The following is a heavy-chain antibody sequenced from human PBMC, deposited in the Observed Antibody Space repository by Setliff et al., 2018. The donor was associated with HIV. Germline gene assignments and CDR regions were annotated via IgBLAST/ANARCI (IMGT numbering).Heavy chain of an antibody. D-gene: IGHD2-21*02. J-gene: IGHJ4*02. Sequence: ASVKVSCKASGYSFPNYAIHWVRLAPGQRLEWMGWIKPASGDTQYSQKFQGRVTITRDTSASKVYMEVSRLKSEDTAVYFCGRNGCSGGSYFCDLDSWGQGTLVTVSS. CDR2: IKPASGDT. CDR3: GRNGCSGGSYFCDLDS. V-gene: IGHV1-3*01. CDR1: GYSFPNYA.